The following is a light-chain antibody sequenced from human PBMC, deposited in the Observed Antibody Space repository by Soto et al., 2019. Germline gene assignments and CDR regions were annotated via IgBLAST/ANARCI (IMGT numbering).Light chain of an antibody. Sequence: EIVLPQSPGTLSLSPGERTTLSCRASQSVSSSYLSWYQQKPGQAPRHLIYGASSRATCIPDRFSGGGSGTDFTLTISRLEPEDFAVYYCQQYGSSPPYTFGQGTKLEIK. J-gene: IGKJ2*01. CDR1: QSVSSSY. CDR3: QQYGSSPPYT. CDR2: GAS. V-gene: IGKV3-20*01.